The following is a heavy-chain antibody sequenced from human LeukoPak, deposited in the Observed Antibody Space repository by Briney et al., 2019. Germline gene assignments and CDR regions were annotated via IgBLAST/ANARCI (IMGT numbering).Heavy chain of an antibody. Sequence: GGSLRLSCAASGFTFSSYGMHWVRQAPGKGLEWVAVISYDGSNTHYADSVKGRFTISRDNSKNTLDLQMNGLRGEDTAVYYCAKRTAGACGWYPLDSWGQGTLVTVSS. CDR2: ISYDGSNT. V-gene: IGHV3-30*18. CDR1: GFTFSSYG. CDR3: AKRTAGACGWYPLDS. D-gene: IGHD6-19*01. J-gene: IGHJ4*02.